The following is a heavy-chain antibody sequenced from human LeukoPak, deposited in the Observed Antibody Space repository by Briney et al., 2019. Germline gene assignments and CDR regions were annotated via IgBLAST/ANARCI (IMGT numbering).Heavy chain of an antibody. D-gene: IGHD6-19*01. CDR3: AKVYKAVAAPVGLDY. CDR2: IRYDGSNK. Sequence: PGGSLRLSCAASGFTFSSYGMHWVRQAPGKGLEWVAFIRYDGSNKYYADSVKGRFTISRDNSKNTLYLQMNSLRAEDTAVYYCAKVYKAVAAPVGLDYWGQGTLVTVSS. J-gene: IGHJ4*02. CDR1: GFTFSSYG. V-gene: IGHV3-30*02.